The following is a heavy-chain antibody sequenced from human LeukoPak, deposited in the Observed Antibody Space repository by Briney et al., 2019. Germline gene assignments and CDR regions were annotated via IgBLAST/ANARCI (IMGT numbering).Heavy chain of an antibody. CDR1: GFTFDDYA. J-gene: IGHJ4*02. D-gene: IGHD6-19*01. V-gene: IGHV3-9*01. CDR3: AKDGHSSGWYIFDY. Sequence: PGGSLRLSCAASGFTFDDYAMHWVRQAPGKGLEWVSGISWNSGSIGSADSVKGRFTISRDNAKNSLYLQMNSLRAEDTALYYCAKDGHSSGWYIFDYWGQGTLVTVSS. CDR2: ISWNSGSI.